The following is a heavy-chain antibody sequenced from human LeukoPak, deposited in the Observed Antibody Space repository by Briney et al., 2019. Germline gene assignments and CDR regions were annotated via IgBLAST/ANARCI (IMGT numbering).Heavy chain of an antibody. J-gene: IGHJ4*02. CDR2: IFPSGGEI. D-gene: IGHD2-15*01. CDR1: GFTFSTFA. V-gene: IGHV3-21*01. Sequence: GGSLRLSCAASGFTFSTFAMIWVRQPPGKGLEWVSSIFPSGGEIHYADSVRGRFTISRDNAKKSLYLQVNSLRAEDTAVYYCARDGVEYCSGGSCSVLGYWGQGTLVTVSS. CDR3: ARDGVEYCSGGSCSVLGY.